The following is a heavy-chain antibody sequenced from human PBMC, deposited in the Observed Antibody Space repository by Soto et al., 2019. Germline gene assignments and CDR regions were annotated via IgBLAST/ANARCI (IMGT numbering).Heavy chain of an antibody. CDR3: ARRRGGFGGGWTTPYFDY. Sequence: QITLKESGPTVVKPTQTLTLTCSLSGFSLNTGGVGVGWIRQPPGKALEWLAVIYWDDDKSWNPSLRDRLTSNRAASDDQVVLTVTNMDPVDTGTYYCARRRGGFGGGWTTPYFDYWGQGTLVTVSS. V-gene: IGHV2-5*02. CDR2: IYWDDDK. CDR1: GFSLNTGGVG. D-gene: IGHD6-19*01. J-gene: IGHJ4*02.